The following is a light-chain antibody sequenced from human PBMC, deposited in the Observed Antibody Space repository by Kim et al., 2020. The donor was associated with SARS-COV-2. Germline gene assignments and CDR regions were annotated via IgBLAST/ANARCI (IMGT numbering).Light chain of an antibody. J-gene: IGLJ2*01. CDR1: SSDGGGYNY. CDR3: SSFSGGSTLL. Sequence: GQSITISCTGTSSDGGGYNYVSWYQQHPGQAPKLMIYDVSNRPSGVSNRFSGSKSGNTASLTISGLQAEDEADYYCSSFSGGSTLLFGGGTQLTVL. CDR2: DVS. V-gene: IGLV2-14*03.